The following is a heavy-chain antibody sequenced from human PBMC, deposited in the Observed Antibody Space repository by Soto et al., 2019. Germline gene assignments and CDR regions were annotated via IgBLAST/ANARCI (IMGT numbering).Heavy chain of an antibody. V-gene: IGHV1-69*02. CDR2: IIPILGIA. D-gene: IGHD3-10*01. CDR3: ASSLGMVRGVEGYYYYGMDV. CDR1: GGTFSSYT. J-gene: IGHJ6*02. Sequence: QVQLVQSGAEVKKPGSSVKVSCKASGGTFSSYTISWVRQAPGQGLEWMGRIIPILGIANYAQKFQGRVTITADKSTSTAYMELSSLRSEDTAVYYCASSLGMVRGVEGYYYYGMDVWGQGTTVTVSS.